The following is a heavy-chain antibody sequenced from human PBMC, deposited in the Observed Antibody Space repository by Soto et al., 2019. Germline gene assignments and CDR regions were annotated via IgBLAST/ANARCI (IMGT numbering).Heavy chain of an antibody. CDR2: INAGNGKT. D-gene: IGHD2-2*02. V-gene: IGHV1-3*01. J-gene: IGHJ4*02. CDR1: GYTFTTYA. Sequence: ASVKVYCKASGYTFTTYAIHWVRQAPGQRLEWMGWINAGNGKTKYSQKFQDRVTITRDTSATTAYMELSSLTSEDTAIYYCARAGDDCSTTSCYMIDYWGQGTLVTVSS. CDR3: ARAGDDCSTTSCYMIDY.